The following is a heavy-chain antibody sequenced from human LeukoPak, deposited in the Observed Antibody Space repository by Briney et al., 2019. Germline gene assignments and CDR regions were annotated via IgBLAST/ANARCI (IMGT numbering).Heavy chain of an antibody. Sequence: PSETLSLTCTVSGDSISSYYWSWIRQPAGKGLEWIGRIYTSESTNYNPSLKSRVTMSVDTSKNQFSLKLSSVTAADTAVYYCARDSTVAGTGDWFDPWGQGTLVTVSS. D-gene: IGHD6-19*01. V-gene: IGHV4-4*07. CDR3: ARDSTVAGTGDWFDP. CDR2: IYTSEST. J-gene: IGHJ5*02. CDR1: GDSISSYY.